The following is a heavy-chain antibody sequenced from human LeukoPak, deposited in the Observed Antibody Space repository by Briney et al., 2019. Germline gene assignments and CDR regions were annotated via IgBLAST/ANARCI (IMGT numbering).Heavy chain of an antibody. CDR1: GYTFTGYY. CDR3: AKLTDPFDY. CDR2: INPNSCGT. Sequence: ASVKVSCKSSGYTFTGYYMHWVRQSPGQGREWRGCINPNSCGTNYAQKLHGRVTMTRDTSISTVYMELRRLTSDDTAVYYCAKLTDPFDYWGQGTLVTVSS. V-gene: IGHV1-2*02. J-gene: IGHJ4*02. D-gene: IGHD3-9*01.